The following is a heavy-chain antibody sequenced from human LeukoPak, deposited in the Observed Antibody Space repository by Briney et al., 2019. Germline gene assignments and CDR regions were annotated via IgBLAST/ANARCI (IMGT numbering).Heavy chain of an antibody. CDR2: MNPNSGNT. J-gene: IGHJ6*03. CDR1: GYTFTSYD. D-gene: IGHD6-13*01. CDR3: ARVRSYSSSWFGYYYYMDV. Sequence: GASVKVSCKASGYTFTSYDINWVRQATGQGLEWMGWMNPNSGNTGYAQKFQGRVTMTRNTSISTAYMELSSLRSEDTAVYYCARVRSYSSSWFGYYYYMDVWGKGTTVTISS. V-gene: IGHV1-8*01.